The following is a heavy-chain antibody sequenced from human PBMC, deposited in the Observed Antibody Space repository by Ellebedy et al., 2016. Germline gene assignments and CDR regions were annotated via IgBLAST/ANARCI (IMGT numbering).Heavy chain of an antibody. CDR1: GFTFNTYA. J-gene: IGHJ4*02. CDR3: ATMGWDSLSWYYFDN. CDR2: ISGSGITP. D-gene: IGHD6-13*01. Sequence: GESLKISCAASGFTFNTYAMSWVRQAPGKGLEWVSSISGSGITPYYADSVKGRFIISRDNSNNMLYLQISSLRAEDTAVYYCATMGWDSLSWYYFDNWGQGSLVTVSS. V-gene: IGHV3-23*01.